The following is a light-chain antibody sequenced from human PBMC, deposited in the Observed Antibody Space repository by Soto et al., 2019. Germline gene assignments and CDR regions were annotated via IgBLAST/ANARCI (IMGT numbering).Light chain of an antibody. CDR2: EVT. J-gene: IGLJ1*01. Sequence: QSALTQPASVSGSPGQSITISCTGTSGDIGSYNRVSWYQQHPGKAPILIIYEVTDRPSGVSNRFSGSKSGNTASLTISGLQAEDEAEYYCSSYTNINTRACVFGTGTKVTV. CDR1: SGDIGSYNR. CDR3: SSYTNINTRACV. V-gene: IGLV2-14*01.